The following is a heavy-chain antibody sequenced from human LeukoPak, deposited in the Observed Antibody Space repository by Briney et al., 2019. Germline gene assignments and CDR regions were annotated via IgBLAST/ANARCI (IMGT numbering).Heavy chain of an antibody. CDR2: IIPIFGTA. CDR3: ARGLLRVPAASTGYYYYYMDV. J-gene: IGHJ6*03. Sequence: PTASVKVSCKASGGTFSSYAISWVRQAPGQGLEWMGGIIPIFGTANYAQKFQGRVTITTDESTSTAYMELSSLRSEDTAVYYCARGLLRVPAASTGYYYYYMDVSGKGTTVTVFS. V-gene: IGHV1-69*05. CDR1: GGTFSSYA. D-gene: IGHD2-2*01.